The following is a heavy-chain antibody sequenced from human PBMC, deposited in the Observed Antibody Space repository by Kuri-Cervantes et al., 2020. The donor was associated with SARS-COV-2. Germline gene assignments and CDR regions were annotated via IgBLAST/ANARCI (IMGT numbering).Heavy chain of an antibody. CDR1: GDSVSSNSAA. V-gene: IGHV6-1*01. CDR2: TYYRSKWYN. D-gene: IGHD1-14*01. J-gene: IGHJ3*02. Sequence: SETLSLTCAISGDSVSSNSAAWNWIRQSPSRGLEWLGRTYYRSKWYNDYAVSVKSRITINPDTSKNQFSLQLNSVTPEDTAVYYCATPNPYLTSFTAFDICGQGTMVTVSS. CDR3: ATPNPYLTSFTAFDI.